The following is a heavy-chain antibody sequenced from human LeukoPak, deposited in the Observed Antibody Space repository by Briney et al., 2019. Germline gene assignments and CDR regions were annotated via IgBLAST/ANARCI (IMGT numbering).Heavy chain of an antibody. Sequence: ASVKVSCKASGYTFTGHYMHWVRQAPGQGPEWMGWINPNSGGTNYAQKFQGRVTMTRDTSISTAYMELSRLRSDDTAVYYCARDDCSSTSCYSLDYWGQGTLVTVSS. CDR2: INPNSGGT. CDR1: GYTFTGHY. D-gene: IGHD2-2*01. J-gene: IGHJ4*02. V-gene: IGHV1-2*02. CDR3: ARDDCSSTSCYSLDY.